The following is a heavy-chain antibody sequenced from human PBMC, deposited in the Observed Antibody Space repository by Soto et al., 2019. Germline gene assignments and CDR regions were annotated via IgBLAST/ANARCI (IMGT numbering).Heavy chain of an antibody. D-gene: IGHD3-3*01. V-gene: IGHV1-18*01. CDR3: ARYFWSGQLPFYFDQ. CDR2: ISAYNGNT. CDR1: GYTFNSYG. Sequence: QVLLVQSGAEGKKPGASVKVSCKASGYTFNSYGVSWVRQAPGQGLEWMGWISAYNGNTKYSQNLQGRVTMTIDTTTSSAYLEVRSLRSDDTAIYYCARYFWSGQLPFYFDQWGQGTLVTVSS. J-gene: IGHJ4*02.